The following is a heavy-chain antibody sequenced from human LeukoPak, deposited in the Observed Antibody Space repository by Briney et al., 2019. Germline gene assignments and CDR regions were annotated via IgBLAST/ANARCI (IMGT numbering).Heavy chain of an antibody. J-gene: IGHJ4*02. CDR3: TRDGSGSRIPFDY. Sequence: GGSLRLSCATSGFTFSNAWMHWVRQAPGKGLVWVARIESDASNTRYADSVKGRFTISRDNANKTLYLQMNSLRAEDTAVYYCTRDGSGSRIPFDYWGQGTLVTVSS. V-gene: IGHV3-74*01. CDR2: IESDASNT. CDR1: GFTFSNAW. D-gene: IGHD1-26*01.